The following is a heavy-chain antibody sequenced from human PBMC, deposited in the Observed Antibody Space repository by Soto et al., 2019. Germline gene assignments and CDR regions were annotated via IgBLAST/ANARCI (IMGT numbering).Heavy chain of an antibody. J-gene: IGHJ3*01. CDR2: INTYNGKT. CDR1: GYPFNSYG. CDR3: AIQYTRLGAFDF. Sequence: QIHLVQSGAEVRKPGASVRVSCKSSGYPFNSYGIAWVRQAPGQGLEWMGWINTYNGKTDYVQRLQGRVTMTKDTSTTTGYMELRSLSSDDTAVYYCAIQYTRLGAFDFWGQGTLVTVSS. D-gene: IGHD2-2*02. V-gene: IGHV1-18*01.